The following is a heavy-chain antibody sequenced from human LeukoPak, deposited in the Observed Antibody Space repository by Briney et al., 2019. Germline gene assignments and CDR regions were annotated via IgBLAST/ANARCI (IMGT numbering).Heavy chain of an antibody. J-gene: IGHJ5*02. D-gene: IGHD2-2*01. CDR1: GFTFSSYS. V-gene: IGHV3-48*04. CDR2: ISSSSSTI. Sequence: GGSLRLSCAASGFTFSSYSMNWVRQAPGKGLEWVSYISSSSSTIYYADSVKGRFTISRDNAKNSLYLQMNSLRAEDTAVYYCARGHPSGYCSSTSCSWRRLQDPWGQGTLVTVSS. CDR3: ARGHPSGYCSSTSCSWRRLQDP.